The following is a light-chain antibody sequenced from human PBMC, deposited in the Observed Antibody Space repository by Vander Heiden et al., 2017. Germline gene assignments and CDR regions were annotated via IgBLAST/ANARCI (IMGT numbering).Light chain of an antibody. CDR3: QQDGSSPQT. J-gene: IGKJ2*01. V-gene: IGKV3-20*01. Sequence: PGTLSLSPGERATLSCRASQSVSSSYLAWYQQKPGQAPRLLIYGASSRATGIPDRFSGSGSGTDFTLTISRLEPEDFAVYYCQQDGSSPQTFGQGTKLEIK. CDR2: GAS. CDR1: QSVSSSY.